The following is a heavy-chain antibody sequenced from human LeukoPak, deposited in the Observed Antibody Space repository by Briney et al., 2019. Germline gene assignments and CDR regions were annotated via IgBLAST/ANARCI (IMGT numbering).Heavy chain of an antibody. Sequence: PGRSLRLSCAASGFTFSSYAMHWVRQAPGKGLEWVAVISYDGSNKYYADSVKGRFTISRDNSKNTLYLQMNSLRAEDTAVYYCARDNAYSSSWFDYWGQGTLVTVSS. J-gene: IGHJ4*02. CDR2: ISYDGSNK. D-gene: IGHD6-13*01. V-gene: IGHV3-30-3*01. CDR3: ARDNAYSSSWFDY. CDR1: GFTFSSYA.